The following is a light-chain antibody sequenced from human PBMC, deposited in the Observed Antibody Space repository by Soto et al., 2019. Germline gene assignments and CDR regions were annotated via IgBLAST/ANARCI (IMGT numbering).Light chain of an antibody. CDR2: AAS. CDR3: QQSYSNPQK. CDR1: QSISSY. V-gene: IGKV1-39*01. Sequence: DIQMTQSPSSLSASVGDRVTITCRASQSISSYLNWYQQKPGKAPKLLIYAASSLQSGVPSRFSGSGSGTDFTLTISSLQPEDFATYYCQQSYSNPQKFGQGT. J-gene: IGKJ1*01.